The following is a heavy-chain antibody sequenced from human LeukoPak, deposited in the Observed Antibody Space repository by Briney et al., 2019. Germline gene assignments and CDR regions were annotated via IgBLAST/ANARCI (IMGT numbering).Heavy chain of an antibody. V-gene: IGHV1-69*06. CDR3: ARDRSRRLDSGSYSFDY. D-gene: IGHD1-26*01. CDR2: IIPIFGTA. J-gene: IGHJ4*02. Sequence: RASVKVSCKASGGTFSSYAISRVRQAPGQGLEWMGGIIPIFGTANYAQKFQGRVTITADKSTSTAYMELSSLRSEDTAVYYCARDRSRRLDSGSYSFDYWGQGTLVTVSS. CDR1: GGTFSSYA.